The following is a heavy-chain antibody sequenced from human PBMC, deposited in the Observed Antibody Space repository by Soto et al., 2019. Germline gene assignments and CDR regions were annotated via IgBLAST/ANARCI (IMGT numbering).Heavy chain of an antibody. CDR1: GGTFSSYA. Sequence: SVKVSCKASGGTFSSYAISWVRQAPGQGLEWMGGIIPIFGTANYAQKFQGRVTITADESTSTAYMELSSLRSEDTAVYYCARTNLDYGSGSYLFFYYYGMDVWGQGTTVTVSS. D-gene: IGHD3-10*01. J-gene: IGHJ6*02. CDR3: ARTNLDYGSGSYLFFYYYGMDV. CDR2: IIPIFGTA. V-gene: IGHV1-69*13.